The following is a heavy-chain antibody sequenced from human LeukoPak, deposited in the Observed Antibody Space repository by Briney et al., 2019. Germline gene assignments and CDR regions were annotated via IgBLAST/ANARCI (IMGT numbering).Heavy chain of an antibody. D-gene: IGHD2-21*02. CDR3: ARGGEVVTPRYNWFDP. CDR2: IYYSEST. Sequence: PSETLSLTCTVSGDSISSTNYYWGWIRQPPGKGLEWIGSIYYSESTNYNPSLKSRVTISVDTSKNQFSLKLSSVTAADTAVYYCARGGEVVTPRYNWFDPWGQGTLVTVSS. J-gene: IGHJ5*02. V-gene: IGHV4-39*07. CDR1: GDSISSTNYY.